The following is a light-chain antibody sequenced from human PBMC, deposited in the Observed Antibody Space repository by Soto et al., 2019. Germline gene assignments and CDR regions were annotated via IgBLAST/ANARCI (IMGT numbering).Light chain of an antibody. CDR1: RSFASSY. Sequence: DMVLTQSPGTLPLSPGERATLSCRASRSFASSYLGWYQQKPGQAPRLLLYAASKRATGIPDRFSGSGSGTDFTLTINRLEPEDSAVYYCQQYGSSPPYTFGQGTKVDIK. J-gene: IGKJ2*01. V-gene: IGKV3-20*01. CDR2: AAS. CDR3: QQYGSSPPYT.